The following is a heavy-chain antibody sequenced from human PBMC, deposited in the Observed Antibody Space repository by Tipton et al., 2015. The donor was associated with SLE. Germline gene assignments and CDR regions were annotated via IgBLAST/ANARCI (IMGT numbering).Heavy chain of an antibody. CDR2: MNPNSGNT. Sequence: QLVQSGAKVKKPGASVKVSCKASRYTFTTYDINWVRQATGQGLEWMGWMNPNSGNTGYAQRFQGRVTMTRNTSISTAYMELSSLRSEDTAVYCCARVRRSGGVCPSLGYWGQGTLVTVSS. CDR1: RYTFTTYD. J-gene: IGHJ4*02. D-gene: IGHD2-8*02. CDR3: ARVRRSGGVCPSLGY. V-gene: IGHV1-8*01.